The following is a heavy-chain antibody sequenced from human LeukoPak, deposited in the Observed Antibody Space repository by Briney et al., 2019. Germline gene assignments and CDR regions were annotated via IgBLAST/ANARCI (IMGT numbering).Heavy chain of an antibody. CDR3: ANFNYDVLTGYSDY. J-gene: IGHJ4*02. Sequence: GGSLRLSCAASRFTFSTYSMNWVRQAPGKGLEWVSFISTSSSYIYYADSVKGRFTISRDNARNSLYLQMNSLRAEDTAVYYCANFNYDVLTGYSDYWGQGTLVTVSS. V-gene: IGHV3-21*01. CDR1: RFTFSTYS. CDR2: ISTSSSYI. D-gene: IGHD3-9*01.